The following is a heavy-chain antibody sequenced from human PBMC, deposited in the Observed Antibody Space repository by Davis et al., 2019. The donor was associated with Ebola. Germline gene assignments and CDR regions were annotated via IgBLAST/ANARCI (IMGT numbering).Heavy chain of an antibody. J-gene: IGHJ4*02. D-gene: IGHD2/OR15-2a*01. CDR2: ISWDGGTA. Sequence: GGSLRLSCEASGFSFGAYTMHWVRPRRGKGLEWVSLISWDGGTAYYAGSVRGRLTISRDNSKNSLYLQMNSLRSEDTALYYCARDARSEYEGGFDYWGQGTLVTVSS. CDR1: GFSFGAYT. V-gene: IGHV3-43*01. CDR3: ARDARSEYEGGFDY.